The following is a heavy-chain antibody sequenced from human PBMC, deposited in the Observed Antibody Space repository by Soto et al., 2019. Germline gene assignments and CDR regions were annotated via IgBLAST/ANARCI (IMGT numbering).Heavy chain of an antibody. CDR3: ARHVAVRRTRGFHY. Sequence: QVQLQESGPGLVKPSGTLSLTCVVSGGSITTNWWSWVRQHPGRGLEWIGEIDHSGTTNYNPSLKSRVTNSQDMSRNRLSLNLNSVTDADTAIYFCARHVAVRRTRGFHYWGQGALVTVSS. CDR2: IDHSGTT. J-gene: IGHJ4*02. D-gene: IGHD2-15*01. V-gene: IGHV4-4*02. CDR1: GGSITTNW.